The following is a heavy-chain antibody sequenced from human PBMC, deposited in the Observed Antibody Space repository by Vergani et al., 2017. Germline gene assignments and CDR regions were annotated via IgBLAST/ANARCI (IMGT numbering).Heavy chain of an antibody. CDR2: IFSNDEK. CDR1: GFSLSNARMG. V-gene: IGHV2-26*01. D-gene: IGHD2-15*01. CDR3: ARILKDVVGGGDLFDP. Sequence: QVTLQESGPVLVKPPETLTLTCTVSGFSLSNARMGVSWIRQPPGKALEWLAHIFSNDEKSYSTSLKSRLTISKDTYKSQVVLTMTNMDPVDTATDYCARILKDVVGGGDLFDPWGQGSLVTVSS. J-gene: IGHJ5*02.